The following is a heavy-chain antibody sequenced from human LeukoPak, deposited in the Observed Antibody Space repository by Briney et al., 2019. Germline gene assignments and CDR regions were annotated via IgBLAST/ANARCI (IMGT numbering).Heavy chain of an antibody. Sequence: PGGSLRLSCVASGFTFSSYWMSWVRQAPGKGLEGVANIKLDGSEKYYVDSVEGRFPISRDNAKNSLYLQMNSLRAEDTAGYYFARDRGIPIWGQGTLVTVSS. D-gene: IGHD3-16*01. CDR2: IKLDGSEK. J-gene: IGHJ4*02. V-gene: IGHV3-7*01. CDR1: GFTFSSYW. CDR3: ARDRGIPI.